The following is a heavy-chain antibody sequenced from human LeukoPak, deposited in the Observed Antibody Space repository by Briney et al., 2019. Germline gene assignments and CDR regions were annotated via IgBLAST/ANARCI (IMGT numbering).Heavy chain of an antibody. D-gene: IGHD5-12*01. Sequence: PGGSLRLSCAASGFTFSSCWMSWVRQAPGRGLEWVANIKQDGSEKYYVDSVKGRFTISRDNAKNSLYLQMNSLRAEGTAVYYCAREATGFPGSYYYYGMDVWGQGTTVTVSS. J-gene: IGHJ6*02. CDR3: AREATGFPGSYYYYGMDV. V-gene: IGHV3-7*01. CDR2: IKQDGSEK. CDR1: GFTFSSCW.